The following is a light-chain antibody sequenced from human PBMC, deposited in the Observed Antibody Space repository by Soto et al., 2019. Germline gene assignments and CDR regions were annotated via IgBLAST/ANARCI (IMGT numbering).Light chain of an antibody. V-gene: IGLV1-40*01. CDR1: SSNIGAGYG. CDR2: GNT. Sequence: QSVLTQPPSVSGAPGQRVTISCTGSSSNIGAGYGVHWYQQLPGAAPKLLIYGNTNRPSGVPDRISGSQSGTSATLGITGFQTGDEADYYCGSWDSSLSAYVFGTGTKLTVL. CDR3: GSWDSSLSAYV. J-gene: IGLJ1*01.